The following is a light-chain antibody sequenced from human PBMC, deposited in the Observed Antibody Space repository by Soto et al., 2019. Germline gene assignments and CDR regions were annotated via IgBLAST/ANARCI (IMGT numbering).Light chain of an antibody. Sequence: QSVLTQPPSVSGAPGQRVTISCTGSSSNIGARYDIHWYQQLPGTAPKLLIYGNNNRPTGVPDRFSGSKSGTSASLAITGLQAEDEADYNCQSYDRSLSGSVFGGGTKLTVL. CDR2: GNN. V-gene: IGLV1-40*01. J-gene: IGLJ3*02. CDR1: SSNIGARYD. CDR3: QSYDRSLSGSV.